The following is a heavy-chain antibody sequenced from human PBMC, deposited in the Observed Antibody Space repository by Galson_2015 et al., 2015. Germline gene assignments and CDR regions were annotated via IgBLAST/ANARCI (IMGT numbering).Heavy chain of an antibody. CDR2: ITSSSSTM. J-gene: IGHJ5*02. CDR1: GFTFSTYS. CDR3: ARVAYGSGSYCRSFFGST. Sequence: SLRLSCAASGFTFSTYSMYWVRQAPGKGLEWVSYITSSSSTMYYADSVKGRFTISRDNAKKSLYLQMNSLRDEDTAVYYCARVAYGSGSYCRSFFGSTLGQGTLVTVSS. D-gene: IGHD3-10*01. V-gene: IGHV3-48*02.